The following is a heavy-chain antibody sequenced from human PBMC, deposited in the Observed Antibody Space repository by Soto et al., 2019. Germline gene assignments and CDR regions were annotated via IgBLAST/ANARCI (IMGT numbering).Heavy chain of an antibody. CDR1: GFTFSSYG. Sequence: GGSLRLSCAASGFTFSSYGMHWVRQAPGKGLEWVAVIWYDGSNKYYADSVKGRFTISRDNSKNTLYLQMNSLRAEDTAVYYCARAGYDILTGYPGALDYWGQGTLVTVSS. CDR3: ARAGYDILTGYPGALDY. CDR2: IWYDGSNK. D-gene: IGHD3-9*01. V-gene: IGHV3-33*01. J-gene: IGHJ4*02.